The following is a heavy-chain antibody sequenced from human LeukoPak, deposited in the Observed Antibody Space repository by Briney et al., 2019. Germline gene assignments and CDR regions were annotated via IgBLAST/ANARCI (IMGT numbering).Heavy chain of an antibody. CDR2: IYPGDSDT. J-gene: IGHJ3*02. D-gene: IGHD1-20*01. CDR3: ARPYPDITGTVGAFDI. CDR1: GYSFTSYW. V-gene: IGHV5-51*01. Sequence: GESLKISCKGSGYSFTSYWIGWVRQMPGKGLEWMGIIYPGDSDTRYSPSFQGQVTISADKSVSTAYLQWSSLKASDTAMYYCARPYPDITGTVGAFDIWGQGTMVTVSS.